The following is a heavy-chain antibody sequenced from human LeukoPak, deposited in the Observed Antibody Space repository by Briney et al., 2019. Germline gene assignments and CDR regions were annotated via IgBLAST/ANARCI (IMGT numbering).Heavy chain of an antibody. Sequence: PSETLSLTCTVSGGSISSYYWSWIRQPPGKGLEWIGYIYHSGSTYYNPSLKSRVTISVDRSKNQFSLKLNSVTAADTAVYYCARISGEEGDYWGQGTLVTVSS. V-gene: IGHV4-59*12. CDR1: GGSISSYY. J-gene: IGHJ4*02. D-gene: IGHD7-27*01. CDR2: IYHSGST. CDR3: ARISGEEGDY.